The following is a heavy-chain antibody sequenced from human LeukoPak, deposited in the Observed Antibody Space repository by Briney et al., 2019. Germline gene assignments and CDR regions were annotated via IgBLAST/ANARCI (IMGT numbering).Heavy chain of an antibody. CDR3: ARDIAAAGTFDY. Sequence: GGSLRLSCAASGFTFSSYSMNWVRQAPGKGLEWVSSISSSSSYIYYADSVKGRFTISRDNAKNSLYLQMNSLRAEDTAVYYCARDIAAAGTFDYWGQGTLVTVSS. CDR1: GFTFSSYS. D-gene: IGHD6-13*01. J-gene: IGHJ4*02. CDR2: ISSSSSYI. V-gene: IGHV3-21*01.